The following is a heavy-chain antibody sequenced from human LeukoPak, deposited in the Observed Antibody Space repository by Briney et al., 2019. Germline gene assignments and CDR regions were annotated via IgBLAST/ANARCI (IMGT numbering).Heavy chain of an antibody. V-gene: IGHV3-33*01. Sequence: GGSLRLSCAASGFTFSSYGMHWVRQAPGKGLEWVAVIWYDGSNKYCADSVKGRFTISRDNSKNTLYLQMNSLRAEDTAVYYCARDVLTKGGPFDYWGQGTLVTVSS. J-gene: IGHJ4*02. CDR1: GFTFSSYG. CDR2: IWYDGSNK. D-gene: IGHD2-8*01. CDR3: ARDVLTKGGPFDY.